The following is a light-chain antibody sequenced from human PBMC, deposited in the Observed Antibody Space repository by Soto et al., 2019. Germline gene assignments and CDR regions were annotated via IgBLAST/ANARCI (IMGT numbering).Light chain of an antibody. CDR3: QQYNNWTLT. J-gene: IGKJ4*01. CDR2: GTS. V-gene: IGKV3-15*01. Sequence: EIVFTQSPGTLSLSPGERATLSCRASQSVSSSYLAWYQQKPGQAPRLLIYGTSTRATGIPDRLSGSGSGKEFTLTIRSLKYEDFSVYYCQQYNNWTLTFGGGTKVDIK. CDR1: QSVSSSY.